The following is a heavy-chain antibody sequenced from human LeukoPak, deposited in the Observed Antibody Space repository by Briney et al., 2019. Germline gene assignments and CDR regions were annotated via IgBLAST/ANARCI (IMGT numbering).Heavy chain of an antibody. Sequence: GGSLRLSCAASGFTFSSYAMHWVRQAPGKGLEYVSAISSNGGSTYYANSVKGRFTISRDNSKNTLHLQMGSLRAEDMAVYYCARGGRGSFDYWGQGTLVTVSS. CDR2: ISSNGGST. CDR3: ARGGRGSFDY. CDR1: GFTFSSYA. J-gene: IGHJ4*02. V-gene: IGHV3-64*01. D-gene: IGHD2-15*01.